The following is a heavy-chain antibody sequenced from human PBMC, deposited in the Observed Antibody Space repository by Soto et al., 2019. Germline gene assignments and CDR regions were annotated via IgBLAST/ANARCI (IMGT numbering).Heavy chain of an antibody. CDR2: ISGDAGRT. V-gene: IGHV3-23*01. CDR1: GFTYVKYA. J-gene: IGHJ4*02. Sequence: EVQLLGSGGALVQPGGSLRLSCEASGFTYVKYAMSWVRQAPGKGLEWVSGISGDAGRTFYADSVKGRFTISSDNSKNTVYLQMNSLRVEDTAVYYCVKDTVVVINGGDFDYWGQGTLVTVSS. D-gene: IGHD3-22*01. CDR3: VKDTVVVINGGDFDY.